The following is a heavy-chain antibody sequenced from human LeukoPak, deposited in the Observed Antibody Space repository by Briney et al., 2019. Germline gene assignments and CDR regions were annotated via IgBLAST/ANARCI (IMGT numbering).Heavy chain of an antibody. Sequence: QAGGSLRLSCSAYGFNFETHAMHWVRLAPGKGLEWVAMIWRGGNYKFYADSVKGRISISRDDSRSTMYLQMDSLRGEDAAVYYCVTDPRSSGWAFWSWGQGALVTVSS. J-gene: IGHJ5*02. V-gene: IGHV3-33*01. CDR3: VTDPRSSGWAFWS. CDR1: GFNFETHA. CDR2: IWRGGNYK. D-gene: IGHD6-19*01.